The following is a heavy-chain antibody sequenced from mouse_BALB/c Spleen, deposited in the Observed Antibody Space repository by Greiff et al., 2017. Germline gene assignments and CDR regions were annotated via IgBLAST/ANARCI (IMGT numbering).Heavy chain of an antibody. J-gene: IGHJ3*01. V-gene: IGHV7-3*02. CDR3: ARLDGYGFAY. CDR1: GFTFTDYY. D-gene: IGHD2-2*01. Sequence: DVHLVESGGGLVQPGGSLRLSCATSGFTFTDYYMSWVRQPPGKALEWLGFIRNKANGYTTEYSASVKGRFTISRDNSQSILYLQMNTLRAEDSATYYCARLDGYGFAYWGQGTLVTVSA. CDR2: IRNKANGYTT.